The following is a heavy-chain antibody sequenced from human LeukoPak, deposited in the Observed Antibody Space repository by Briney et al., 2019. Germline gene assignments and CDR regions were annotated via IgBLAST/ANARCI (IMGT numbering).Heavy chain of an antibody. D-gene: IGHD2-8*01. CDR3: ARATGYCTNGVCYLPDAFDI. J-gene: IGHJ3*02. CDR1: GFTFSSYW. V-gene: IGHV3-7*01. Sequence: GGSLRLSCAASGFTFSSYWMSWVRQAPGKGLEWVANIKQDGSEKCYVDSVKGRFTISRDNAKNSLYLQMNSLRAEDTAVYYCARATGYCTNGVCYLPDAFDIWGQGTMVTVSS. CDR2: IKQDGSEK.